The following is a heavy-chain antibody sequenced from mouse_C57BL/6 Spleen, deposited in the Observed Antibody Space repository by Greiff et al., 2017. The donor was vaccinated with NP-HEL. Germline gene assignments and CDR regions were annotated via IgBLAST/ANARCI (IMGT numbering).Heavy chain of an antibody. D-gene: IGHD1-1*01. CDR1: GFTFSDYG. CDR3: ARDYGSSYVGYFDV. CDR2: ISSGSSTI. V-gene: IGHV5-17*01. Sequence: QEVESGGGLVKPGGSLKLSCAASGFTFSDYGMHWVRQAPEKGLEWVAYISSGSSTIYYADTVKGRFTISRDNAKNTLFLQMTSLRSEDTAMYYCARDYGSSYVGYFDVWGTGTTVTVSS. J-gene: IGHJ1*03.